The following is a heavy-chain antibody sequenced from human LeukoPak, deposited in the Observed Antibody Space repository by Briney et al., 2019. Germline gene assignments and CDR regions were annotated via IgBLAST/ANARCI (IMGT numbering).Heavy chain of an antibody. J-gene: IGHJ4*02. CDR3: ARDSGSYRAFDY. V-gene: IGHV4-61*02. CDR2: IYTSGST. CDR1: GGSISSGSYY. Sequence: SQTLSLTCTVSGGSISSGSYYWSWIRQPAGKGLEWIVRIYTSGSTNYNPSLKSRVAISVDAAKNQFSLKLSSVTAADTAVYYCARDSGSYRAFDYWGQGTLVTVSS. D-gene: IGHD1-26*01.